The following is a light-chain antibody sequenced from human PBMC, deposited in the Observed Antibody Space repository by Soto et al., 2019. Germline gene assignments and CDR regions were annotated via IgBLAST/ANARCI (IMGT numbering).Light chain of an antibody. CDR2: EVV. CDR3: KSYAGSTTYV. CDR1: KNDVGFYDF. V-gene: IGLV2-8*01. Sequence: QSVLTQPPCSSGSPGQSVTISCTGTKNDVGFYDFVSWYQHHPGKAPRLIIYEVVQRPSGVPDRFSGSKSGNTASLTVSGLKAADEADYFCKSYAGSTTYVFGSGTKV. J-gene: IGLJ1*01.